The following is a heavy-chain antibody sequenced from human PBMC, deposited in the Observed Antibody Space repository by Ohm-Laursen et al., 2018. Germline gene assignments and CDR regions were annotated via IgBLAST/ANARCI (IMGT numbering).Heavy chain of an antibody. CDR3: STDHFS. Sequence: SLRLSCAASGFTVSDAWMSWVRQAPGKGLEYVGRIKSKAAGETREYAEPVKGRFTILRDDSKNTLSLQMNSLKTEDTGVYYCSTDHFSWAQGTLVTVSS. CDR1: GFTVSDAW. D-gene: IGHD2/OR15-2a*01. CDR2: IKSKAAGETR. J-gene: IGHJ5*02. V-gene: IGHV3-15*01.